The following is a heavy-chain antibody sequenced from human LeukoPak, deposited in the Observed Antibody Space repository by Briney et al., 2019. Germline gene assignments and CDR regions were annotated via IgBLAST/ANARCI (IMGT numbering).Heavy chain of an antibody. CDR3: ARDKEYYDILTGYSSCFDY. D-gene: IGHD3-9*01. Sequence: PGRSLRLSCAASGFTCDDYAMHCVRQAPGKGLEWVSGISWNSGSIGYADSVKGRFTISRDNAKNSLYLQMNSLRAEDTAVYYCARDKEYYDILTGYSSCFDYWGQGTLVAVSS. CDR2: ISWNSGSI. CDR1: GFTCDDYA. J-gene: IGHJ4*02. V-gene: IGHV3-9*01.